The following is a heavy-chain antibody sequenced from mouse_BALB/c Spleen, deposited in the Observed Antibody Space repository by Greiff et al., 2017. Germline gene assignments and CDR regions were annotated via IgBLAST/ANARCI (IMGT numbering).Heavy chain of an antibody. V-gene: IGHV1-9*01. CDR2: ILPGSGST. CDR3: ARSLYAMDD. J-gene: IGHJ4*01. Sequence: VQLQQSGAELMKPGASVKISCKATGYTFSSYWIEWVKQSPGHGLEWIGEILPGSGSTNYNEKFKGKATFTADTSSNTAYMQLSSLTSEDSAVYYCARSLYAMDDWGQGTAVTVAS. CDR1: GYTFSSYW.